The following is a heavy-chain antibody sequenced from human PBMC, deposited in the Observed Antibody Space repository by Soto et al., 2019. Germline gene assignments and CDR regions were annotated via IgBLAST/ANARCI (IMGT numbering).Heavy chain of an antibody. CDR1: GYSIASGYY. CDR2: IYHAVSV. V-gene: IGHV4-38-2*01. Sequence: TSATRSLTCAVSGYSIASGYYWAWIRQSPGKGLEWIGSIYHAVSVYYNPSLNSRVAVSLDTSKNHFSLKLTSLTAAYTAVYYCARTFDYYGMDVWGQGTTVTGSS. CDR3: ARTFDYYGMDV. J-gene: IGHJ6*02.